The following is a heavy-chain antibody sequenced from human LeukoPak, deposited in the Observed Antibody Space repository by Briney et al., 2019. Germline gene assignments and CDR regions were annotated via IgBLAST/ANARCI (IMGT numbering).Heavy chain of an antibody. CDR3: AREYSSFEY. J-gene: IGHJ4*02. CDR1: GDSISGYY. CDR2: INYSGST. D-gene: IGHD3-22*01. V-gene: IGHV4-59*01. Sequence: SETLSLTCTVSGDSISGYYWHWIRQPPGMGLEWIGYINYSGSTDYNPSLKSRVTISVDTSKNQFSLNLRSVTAADTAVYYCAREYSSFEYWGQGILVTVSS.